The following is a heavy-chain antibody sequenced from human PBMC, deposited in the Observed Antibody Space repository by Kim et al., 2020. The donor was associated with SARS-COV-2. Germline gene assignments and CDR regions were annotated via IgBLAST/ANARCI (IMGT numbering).Heavy chain of an antibody. CDR1: GYTFTSYA. CDR2: INTNTGNP. Sequence: ASVKVSCKASGYTFTSYAMNWVRQAPGQGLEWMGWINTNTGNPTYAQGFTGRFVFSLDTSVSTAYLQISSLKAEDTAVYYCARAGGGVLLWFGELRNYYYGMDVWGQGTTVTVSS. V-gene: IGHV7-4-1*02. J-gene: IGHJ6*02. CDR3: ARAGGGVLLWFGELRNYYYGMDV. D-gene: IGHD3-10*01.